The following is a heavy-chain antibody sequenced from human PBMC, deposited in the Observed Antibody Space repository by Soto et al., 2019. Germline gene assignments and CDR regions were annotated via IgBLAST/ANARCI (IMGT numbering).Heavy chain of an antibody. J-gene: IGHJ3*02. CDR1: GFTFSSYG. CDR2: IWYDGSNK. V-gene: IGHV3-33*01. Sequence: GGSLRLSCAASGFTFSSYGMHWVRQAPGKGLEWVAVIWYDGSNKYYADSVKGRFTISRDNSKNTLYLQMNSLGAEDTAVYYCARALRIMITFGGGGGAFDIWGQGTMVTVSS. CDR3: ARALRIMITFGGGGGAFDI. D-gene: IGHD3-16*01.